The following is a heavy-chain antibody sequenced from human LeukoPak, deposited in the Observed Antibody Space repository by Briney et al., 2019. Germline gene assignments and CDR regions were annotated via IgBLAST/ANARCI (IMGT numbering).Heavy chain of an antibody. Sequence: EGSLRLSCAASGFTFSSNAMSWVRQAPGKGLEWVGRIKSKTDGGTTDYAAPVKGRFTISRDDSKNTLYLQMNSLKTEDTAVYYCTTVRDGYLYYFDYWGQGTLVTVSS. CDR2: IKSKTDGGTT. D-gene: IGHD5-24*01. CDR3: TTVRDGYLYYFDY. J-gene: IGHJ4*02. CDR1: GFTFSSNA. V-gene: IGHV3-15*01.